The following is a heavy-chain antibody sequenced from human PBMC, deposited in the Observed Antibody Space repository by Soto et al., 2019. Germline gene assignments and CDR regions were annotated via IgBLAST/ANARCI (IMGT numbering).Heavy chain of an antibody. CDR1: GGSISSGDYY. J-gene: IGHJ4*02. CDR3: ARVPAVWSGYHGYYFDY. V-gene: IGHV4-30-4*01. CDR2: IYYSGST. Sequence: QVQLQESGPGLVKPSQTLSLTCTVSGGSISSGDYYGSWIRQPPGKGLEWIGYIYYSGSTYYNPSLKSRVTISVDTSKNQFSLKLSSVTAADTAVYYCARVPAVWSGYHGYYFDYWGQGTLVTVPS. D-gene: IGHD3-3*01.